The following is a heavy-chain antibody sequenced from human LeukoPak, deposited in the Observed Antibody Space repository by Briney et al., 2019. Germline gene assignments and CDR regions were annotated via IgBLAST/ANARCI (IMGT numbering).Heavy chain of an antibody. V-gene: IGHV3-9*03. J-gene: IGHJ4*02. CDR3: ARDAGYGYWVVDY. CDR2: INWNSGNI. D-gene: IGHD5-18*01. CDR1: GFTFDDYA. Sequence: QPGRSLRLSCAASGFTFDDYAMHWVRQAPGKGLEWVSGINWNSGNIGYADSVKGRFTISRDNAKNSLYLQMNSLRAEDMALYYCARDAGYGYWVVDYWGQGTLVTVSS.